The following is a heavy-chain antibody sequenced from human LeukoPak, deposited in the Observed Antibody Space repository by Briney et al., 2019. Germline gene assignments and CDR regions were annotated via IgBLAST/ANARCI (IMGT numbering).Heavy chain of an antibody. CDR3: ARDGDIVVVTGFNYGMDV. J-gene: IGHJ6*02. V-gene: IGHV3-64*01. Sequence: GGSLRLSCAASGFTFSSYAMHWVRQAPGKGLEYVSAISSNGGSTYYANSVKGRFTISRDNSKNTLYLHMGSLRAEDMAVYYCARDGDIVVVTGFNYGMDVWGQGTTVTVSS. CDR1: GFTFSSYA. CDR2: ISSNGGST. D-gene: IGHD2-21*02.